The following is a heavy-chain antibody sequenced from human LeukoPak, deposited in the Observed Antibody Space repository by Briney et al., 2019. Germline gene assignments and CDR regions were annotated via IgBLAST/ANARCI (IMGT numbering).Heavy chain of an antibody. CDR1: GVNLSSHL. CDR2: ISRDGTST. D-gene: IGHD2-15*01. Sequence: GGSLRLSCAASGVNLSSHLMYWVRHAPGKVLGWVSGISRDGTSTNYADAVKGRFTITRDNAKNTLYLQMNSLRVEDTAVYSCARGWYGPDSCGQGTLVTVSS. V-gene: IGHV3-74*01. CDR3: ARGWYGPDS. J-gene: IGHJ5*01.